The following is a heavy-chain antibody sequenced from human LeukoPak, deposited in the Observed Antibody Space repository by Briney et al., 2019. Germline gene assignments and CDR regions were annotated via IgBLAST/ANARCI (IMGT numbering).Heavy chain of an antibody. D-gene: IGHD6-6*01. Sequence: PGRSLRLSCAASGFTFSSYAMHWVRQAPGKGLEWVAVISYDGSNKYYADSVKGRFTISRDNSKNTLYLQMNSLRAEDTAVYYCAREGATRLYYFDYWGQGTLVTVSS. CDR3: AREGATRLYYFDY. V-gene: IGHV3-30-3*01. CDR2: ISYDGSNK. CDR1: GFTFSSYA. J-gene: IGHJ4*02.